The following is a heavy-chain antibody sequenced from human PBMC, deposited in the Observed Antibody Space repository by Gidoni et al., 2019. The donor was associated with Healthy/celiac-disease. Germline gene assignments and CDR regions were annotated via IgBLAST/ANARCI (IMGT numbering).Heavy chain of an antibody. Sequence: VQLVQSGAQVKQPGASVTVSCKAYGYTFTGYYMHWVRQAPGQGLEWMGWINPNSGGTNYAQKFQGRVTMTRDTSISTAYMELSRLRSDYTSVYYCARVFRHCYYDSSWGAFDIWGQGTMVTVSS. CDR2: INPNSGGT. CDR1: GYTFTGYY. D-gene: IGHD3-22*01. V-gene: IGHV1-2*02. CDR3: ARVFRHCYYDSSWGAFDI. J-gene: IGHJ3*02.